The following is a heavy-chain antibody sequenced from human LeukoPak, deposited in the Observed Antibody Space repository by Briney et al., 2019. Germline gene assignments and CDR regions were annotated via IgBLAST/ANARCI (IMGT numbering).Heavy chain of an antibody. CDR3: ARVGLVGATFDY. V-gene: IGHV1-69*01. D-gene: IGHD1-26*01. CDR2: IIPIFGTA. Sequence: ASVTVSCTASGGTFSSYAISWVRQAPGQGLEWMGGIIPIFGTANYAQKFQGRVTITADESTSTAYMELSSLRSEDTAVYYCARVGLVGATFDYWGQGTLVTVSS. J-gene: IGHJ4*02. CDR1: GGTFSSYA.